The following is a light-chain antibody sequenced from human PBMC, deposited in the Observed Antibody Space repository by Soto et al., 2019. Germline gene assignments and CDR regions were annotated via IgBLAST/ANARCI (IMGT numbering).Light chain of an antibody. Sequence: EIILTQSPDTLSLSGGERATLSCGASQTVSSNYLAWCQQRPGQAPRLLIYGASTRAAGIPDRFSGSGSGTDFTLTITRLEPEDSAVYFCQQYTGPPTTFGQGTRLEIK. J-gene: IGKJ5*01. CDR2: GAS. V-gene: IGKV3-20*01. CDR3: QQYTGPPTT. CDR1: QTVSSNY.